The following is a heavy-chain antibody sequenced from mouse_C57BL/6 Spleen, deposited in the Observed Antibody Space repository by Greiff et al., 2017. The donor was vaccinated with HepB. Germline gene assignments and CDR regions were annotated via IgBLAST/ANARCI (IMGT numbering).Heavy chain of an antibody. D-gene: IGHD2-3*01. J-gene: IGHJ2*01. CDR3: ARYGGWLLIFDY. V-gene: IGHV1-61*01. CDR2: IYPSDSET. Sequence: QVQLQQPGAELVRPGSSVKLSCKASGYTFTSYWMDWVKQRPGQGLEWIGNIYPSDSETHYNQKFKDKATLTVDKSSSTAYMQLSSLTSEDSAVYYCARYGGWLLIFDYWGQGTTLTVSS. CDR1: GYTFTSYW.